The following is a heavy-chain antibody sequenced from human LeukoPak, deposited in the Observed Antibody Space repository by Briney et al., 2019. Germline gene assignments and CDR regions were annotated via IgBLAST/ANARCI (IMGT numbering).Heavy chain of an antibody. CDR1: GFTFSSYG. V-gene: IGHV3-66*01. CDR3: AREDRYYGGGYYFDY. J-gene: IGHJ4*02. D-gene: IGHD3-10*01. CDR2: IYSGGST. Sequence: GGSLRLSCAASGFTFSSYGMSWVRQAPGKGLEWVSVIYSGGSTYYADSVKGRFTISRDNSKNTLYLQMNSLRAEDTAVYYCAREDRYYGGGYYFDYWGQGTLVTVSS.